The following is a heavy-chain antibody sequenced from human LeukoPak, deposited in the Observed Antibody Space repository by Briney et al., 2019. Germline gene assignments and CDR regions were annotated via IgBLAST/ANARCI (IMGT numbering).Heavy chain of an antibody. Sequence: GGSLRLSCVASGFTFGSYAMSWVRQAPGKGPEWVSAISGSGVTTHYAGSVKGRFSISRDNSKNTLYLQMNSLRAEDTAVYYCAKDGGIAARRGRAYYFDYWGQGTLVTVSS. CDR2: ISGSGVTT. D-gene: IGHD6-6*01. CDR1: GFTFGSYA. CDR3: AKDGGIAARRGRAYYFDY. V-gene: IGHV3-23*01. J-gene: IGHJ4*02.